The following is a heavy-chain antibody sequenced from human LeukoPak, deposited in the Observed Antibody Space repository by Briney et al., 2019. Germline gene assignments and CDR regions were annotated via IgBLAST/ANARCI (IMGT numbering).Heavy chain of an antibody. Sequence: GGSLRLSCAASGFSFSTYRMNWVRQAPGKGLEWVSSISSSSACIYHAGSVKGRFTISRDNAKNSLYLQMNSLRAEDTAVYYCAGGYCSGGSCYDYFDYWGQGTLVTVSS. V-gene: IGHV3-21*01. D-gene: IGHD2-15*01. CDR1: GFSFSTYR. J-gene: IGHJ4*02. CDR2: ISSSSACI. CDR3: AGGYCSGGSCYDYFDY.